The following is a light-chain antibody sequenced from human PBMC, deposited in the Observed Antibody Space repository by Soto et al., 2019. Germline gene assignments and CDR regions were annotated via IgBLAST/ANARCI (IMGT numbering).Light chain of an antibody. J-gene: IGLJ1*01. CDR3: LSYGGSHHYV. V-gene: IGLV2-8*01. Sequence: QSALTQPPSASDSPGQSVTISCTGTISDVGGYHYVSWYQHHPGRAPKLLIYEVEKRPPGVPGRFSGSKSGNMASLTVSGLQADDEADYYCLSYGGSHHYVFGTGTKVTVL. CDR2: EVE. CDR1: ISDVGGYHY.